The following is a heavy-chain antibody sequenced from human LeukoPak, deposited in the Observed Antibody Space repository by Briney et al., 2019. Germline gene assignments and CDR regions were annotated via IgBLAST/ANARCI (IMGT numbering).Heavy chain of an antibody. CDR1: GFTFSSYW. CDR3: AKVRVKREYYFDY. Sequence: GGSLRLSCAASGFTFSSYWMHWVRRAPGKGLVWVSRINSDGSSTSYADSVKGRFTISRDNSKNTLYLQMNSLRAEDTAVYYCAKVRVKREYYFDYWGQGTLVTVSS. J-gene: IGHJ4*02. D-gene: IGHD3-22*01. V-gene: IGHV3-74*01. CDR2: INSDGSST.